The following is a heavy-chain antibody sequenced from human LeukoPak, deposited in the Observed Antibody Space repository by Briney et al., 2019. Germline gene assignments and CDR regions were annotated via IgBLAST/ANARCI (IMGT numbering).Heavy chain of an antibody. CDR3: ARTGNAWYFDL. CDR2: IYYSGST. Sequence: SETLSLTCTVSGGSISSGDYYWSWIRQPPGKGLEWIGYIYYSGSTYYNPSLKSRVTISVDTSKNQFSLKLSSVTAADTAVYYCARTGNAWYFDLWGRGTLVTVSS. V-gene: IGHV4-30-4*01. D-gene: IGHD1-1*01. CDR1: GGSISSGDYY. J-gene: IGHJ2*01.